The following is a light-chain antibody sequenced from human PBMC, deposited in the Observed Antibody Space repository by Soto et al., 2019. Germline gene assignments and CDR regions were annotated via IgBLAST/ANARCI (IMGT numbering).Light chain of an antibody. CDR2: DAS. CDR3: QQYNHSSLT. Sequence: DVQITHSPSTLSASVGDRVTITCRSSQNISKWLAWYQQKPGRAPNLLIYDASSLQTGVPSRFSGSGSGTEFTLIINSLQSDDFATYHCQQYNHSSLTLGPGTKVDIK. CDR1: QNISKW. J-gene: IGKJ3*01. V-gene: IGKV1-5*01.